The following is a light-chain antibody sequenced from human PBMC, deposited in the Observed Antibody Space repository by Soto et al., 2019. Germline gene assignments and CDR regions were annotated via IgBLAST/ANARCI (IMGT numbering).Light chain of an antibody. CDR1: SSDVGYYNY. Sequence: QLVLTQPASVSGSPGQSITISCTGTSSDVGYYNYVSWYQQHPGKAPKLMIYDVSNRPSGVSNRFSGSKSGNTASLTISGLQAEDDADYYCSSYRSASTLFVFGSGTKVTVL. V-gene: IGLV2-14*01. CDR3: SSYRSASTLFV. CDR2: DVS. J-gene: IGLJ1*01.